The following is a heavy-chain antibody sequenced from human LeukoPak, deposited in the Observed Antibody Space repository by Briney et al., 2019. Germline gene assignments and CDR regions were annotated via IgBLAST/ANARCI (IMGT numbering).Heavy chain of an antibody. CDR1: GYTFTGYY. J-gene: IGHJ4*02. CDR3: ARVPRYSGSYQYFDY. D-gene: IGHD1-26*01. CDR2: INPNSGGT. V-gene: IGHV1-2*02. Sequence: GASVKVSCKASGYTFTGYYMHWVRQAPGQGLEWMGWINPNSGGTNYAQKFQGRVTMTRDTSISTAYMELSRLRSDDTAVYYCARVPRYSGSYQYFDYWGQGTLVTVSS.